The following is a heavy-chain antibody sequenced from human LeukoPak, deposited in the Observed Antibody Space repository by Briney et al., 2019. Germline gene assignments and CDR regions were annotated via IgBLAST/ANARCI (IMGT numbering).Heavy chain of an antibody. CDR1: GGSISSGGYS. CDR3: AKEPTMVQGATS. D-gene: IGHD3-10*01. Sequence: SQTLSLTCAVSGGSISSGGYSGSWIRQPPGEGLEWIGYIYHSGSTYYTPSLKSRVTISVDRSKNQFSLKLSSVTAADTAVYYCAKEPTMVQGATSWGQGTLVTVSS. J-gene: IGHJ5*02. CDR2: IYHSGST. V-gene: IGHV4-30-2*01.